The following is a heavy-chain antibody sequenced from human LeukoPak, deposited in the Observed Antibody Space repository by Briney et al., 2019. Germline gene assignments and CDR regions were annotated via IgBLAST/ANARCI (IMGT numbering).Heavy chain of an antibody. Sequence: PGGSLRLSCTASGFTFSNYAMSWVRQAPGKGLEWVSTISGSDGSTYYADSVKGRFTISRDNSKNTLYLQMNSLRVEDTAIYYCAKGRGYCTGCSCYSDYWGQGTLVTVSS. V-gene: IGHV3-23*01. J-gene: IGHJ4*02. D-gene: IGHD2-15*01. CDR3: AKGRGYCTGCSCYSDY. CDR1: GFTFSNYA. CDR2: ISGSDGST.